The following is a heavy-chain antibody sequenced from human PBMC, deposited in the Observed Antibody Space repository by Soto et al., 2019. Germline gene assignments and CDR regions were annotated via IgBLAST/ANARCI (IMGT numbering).Heavy chain of an antibody. CDR3: AKDILFGETSYYYGMDV. CDR1: GFTSDDYA. D-gene: IGHD3-10*01. J-gene: IGHJ6*02. V-gene: IGHV3-9*02. Sequence: EVQLVESGGGLVQPGRSLRLSCGASGFTSDDYAMHWVRQAPGKGLEWVSGISWNSARIDYADSVKGRFTISRDNAKNSLYLQMNSLRAEDTALYYCAKDILFGETSYYYGMDVWGQGTTVTVSS. CDR2: ISWNSARI.